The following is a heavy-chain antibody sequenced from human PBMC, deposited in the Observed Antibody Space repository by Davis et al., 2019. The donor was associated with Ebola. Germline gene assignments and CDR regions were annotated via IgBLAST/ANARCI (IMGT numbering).Heavy chain of an antibody. D-gene: IGHD6-6*01. CDR2: IIPILGIA. V-gene: IGHV1-69*10. J-gene: IGHJ2*01. Sequence: SVKVSCKASGGTFSSYAISWVRQAPGQGLEWMGGIIPILGIANYAQKFQRRVTITADESTSTAYMELSSLRSEDTAVYYCASGLVRGESYWYFDLWGRGTLVTVSS. CDR3: ASGLVRGESYWYFDL. CDR1: GGTFSSYA.